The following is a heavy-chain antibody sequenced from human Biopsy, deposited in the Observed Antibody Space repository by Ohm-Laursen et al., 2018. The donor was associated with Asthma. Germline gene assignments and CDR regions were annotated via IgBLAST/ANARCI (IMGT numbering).Heavy chain of an antibody. D-gene: IGHD4-17*01. CDR2: AFYSGTT. CDR3: ARVVSYGDIYFGIDV. Sequence: SDTLSLTWPVSGAYIGTPDYHWSWIRQSPGKGLEWIGFAFYSGTTHYSRSLERRLYISIDTARNEFSMRLRSLTAADTAVYFCARVVSYGDIYFGIDVWGPGNTVVVS. J-gene: IGHJ6*02. CDR1: GAYIGTPDYH. V-gene: IGHV4-30-4*02.